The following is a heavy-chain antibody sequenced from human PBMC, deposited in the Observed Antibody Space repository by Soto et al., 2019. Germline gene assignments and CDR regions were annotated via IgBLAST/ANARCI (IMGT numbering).Heavy chain of an antibody. D-gene: IGHD3-3*02. CDR3: ARSPLDYYYMDV. J-gene: IGHJ6*03. CDR1: GYTFTNYA. Sequence: QVQLVQSGAEVKKPGASVKVSCKASGYTFTNYAMHWVRQAPGQRLEWMGWINAGNGNTKYSQKFQGRVTITRDTSASTAYMELSSLRSEGTAVYYCARSPLDYYYMDVWGKGTTVTVSS. V-gene: IGHV1-3*01. CDR2: INAGNGNT.